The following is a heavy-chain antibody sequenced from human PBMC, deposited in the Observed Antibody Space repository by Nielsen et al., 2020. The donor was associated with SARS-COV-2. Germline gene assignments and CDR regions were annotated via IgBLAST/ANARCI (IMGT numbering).Heavy chain of an antibody. V-gene: IGHV1-18*04. CDR2: ISAYNGNT. D-gene: IGHD2-2*01. J-gene: IGHJ4*02. CDR3: ARDQLGYCSSTSCRAFDY. Sequence: ASVNVSCKASGYTFTSYGISWVRQAPGQGLEWMGWISAYNGNTNYAQKLQGRVTMTTDTSTSTDYMELRSLRSDDTAVYYCARDQLGYCSSTSCRAFDYWGQGTLVTVSS. CDR1: GYTFTSYG.